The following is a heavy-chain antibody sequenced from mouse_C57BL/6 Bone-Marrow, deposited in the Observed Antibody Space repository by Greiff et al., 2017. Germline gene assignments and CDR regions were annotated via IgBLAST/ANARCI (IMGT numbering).Heavy chain of an antibody. D-gene: IGHD1-1*01. CDR3: ARYYYGRDAMDY. CDR1: GFSLTSYG. Sequence: VQLQQSGPGLVQPSQSLSITCTVSGFSLTSYGVHWVRQSPGKGLEWLGVIWRGGSTDYNAAFISRLSISKDNSKSQVFFKMNSLQADDTAIYYCARYYYGRDAMDYWGQGTSVTVSS. CDR2: IWRGGST. J-gene: IGHJ4*01. V-gene: IGHV2-2*01.